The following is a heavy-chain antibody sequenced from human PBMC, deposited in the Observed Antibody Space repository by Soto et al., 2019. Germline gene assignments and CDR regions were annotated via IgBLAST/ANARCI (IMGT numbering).Heavy chain of an antibody. V-gene: IGHV1-69*06. D-gene: IGHD5-12*01. CDR1: GGTFSSYA. CDR3: ARESSGATSMGSNYFDY. CDR2: IIPIFGTA. J-gene: IGHJ4*02. Sequence: GASVKVSCKASGGTFSSYAISWVRQAPGQGLEWMGGIIPIFGTANYAQKFQGRVTITADKSTSTAYMELSSLRSEDTAVYYCARESSGATSMGSNYFDYWGQGTLVTVSS.